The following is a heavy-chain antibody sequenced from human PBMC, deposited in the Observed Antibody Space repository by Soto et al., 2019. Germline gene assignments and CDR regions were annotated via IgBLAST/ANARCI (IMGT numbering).Heavy chain of an antibody. V-gene: IGHV4-4*02. Sequence: SETLSLTCAVSGGSISSSNWWSWVRQPPGKGLEWIGEIYHSGSTNYNPSLKSRVTISVDKSKNQFSLKLSSVTAADTAVYYCARDEVAALPSSSWYLGWFDPWGQGTLVTVSS. D-gene: IGHD6-13*01. CDR2: IYHSGST. J-gene: IGHJ5*02. CDR1: GGSISSSNW. CDR3: ARDEVAALPSSSWYLGWFDP.